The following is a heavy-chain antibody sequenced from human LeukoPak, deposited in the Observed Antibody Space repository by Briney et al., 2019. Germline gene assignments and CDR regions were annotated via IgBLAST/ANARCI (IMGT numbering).Heavy chain of an antibody. V-gene: IGHV1-24*01. D-gene: IGHD5-18*01. CDR2: FDPEDGET. CDR1: LYTPTELF. Sequence: APVKVSREVSLYTPTELFIHWVRQAPGNGPEWMGGFDPEDGETIYAQKFQGRVTMTEDTSTDRACMELTSLRSEETAVYYCAAPSRIQLDYWGQGTLVTVSS. J-gene: IGHJ4*02. CDR3: AAPSRIQLDY.